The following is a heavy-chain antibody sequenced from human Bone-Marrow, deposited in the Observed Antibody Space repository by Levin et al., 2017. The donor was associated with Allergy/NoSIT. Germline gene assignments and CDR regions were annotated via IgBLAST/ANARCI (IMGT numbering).Heavy chain of an antibody. CDR2: ISSDGTEI. V-gene: IGHV3-11*01. J-gene: IGHJ5*02. CDR1: GFTFSTSY. D-gene: IGHD3-16*01. CDR3: ATMGDGGWFDT. Sequence: GESLKISCAASGFTFSTSYMSWVRQAPGKGLEFVAYISSDGTEIFYADAAKGRFSVSRDNAYKSLYLQLHGLRVDDTALYYCATMGDGGWFDTWGQGTMVSVS.